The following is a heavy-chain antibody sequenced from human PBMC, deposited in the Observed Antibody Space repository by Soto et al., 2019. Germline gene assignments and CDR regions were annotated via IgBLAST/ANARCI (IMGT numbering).Heavy chain of an antibody. D-gene: IGHD1-26*01. Sequence: EVQLVESGGGLVKPGGSLRLSCAASGFTFSSYSMNWVRQAPGKGLEWFSSISSSSSYIYYADSVKGRFTISRDNAKNSLYLQMNSLRAEDTAVYYCARDRGGSYRFDYWGQGTLVTVSS. J-gene: IGHJ4*02. V-gene: IGHV3-21*01. CDR2: ISSSSSYI. CDR3: ARDRGGSYRFDY. CDR1: GFTFSSYS.